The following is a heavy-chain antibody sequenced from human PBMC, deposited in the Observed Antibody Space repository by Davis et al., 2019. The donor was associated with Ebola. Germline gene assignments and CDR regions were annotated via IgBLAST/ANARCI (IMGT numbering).Heavy chain of an antibody. V-gene: IGHV3-23*01. CDR1: GFTFSSYA. J-gene: IGHJ6*02. CDR2: ISGSGGST. Sequence: GESLKISCAASGFTFSSYAMSWVRQAPGKGLEWVSAISGSGGSTYYADSVKGRFTISRDNSKNTLYLQMNSLRAEDTAVYYCAKDTFYGSGIGYGMDVWGQGTTVTVSS. CDR3: AKDTFYGSGIGYGMDV. D-gene: IGHD3-10*01.